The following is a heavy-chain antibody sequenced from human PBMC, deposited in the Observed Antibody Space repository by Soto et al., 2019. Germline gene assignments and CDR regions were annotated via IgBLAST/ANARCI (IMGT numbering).Heavy chain of an antibody. Sequence: GGSLRLSCAASGFTFSSYAMSWVRQAPGKGLEWVSAISGSGGSTYYADSVKGRFTISRDNSKNTLYLQMNSLRAEDTAVYYCAKAPPYDYVWGSFFDYWGQGTLVTVSS. CDR1: GFTFSSYA. CDR2: ISGSGGST. V-gene: IGHV3-23*01. CDR3: AKAPPYDYVWGSFFDY. J-gene: IGHJ4*02. D-gene: IGHD3-16*01.